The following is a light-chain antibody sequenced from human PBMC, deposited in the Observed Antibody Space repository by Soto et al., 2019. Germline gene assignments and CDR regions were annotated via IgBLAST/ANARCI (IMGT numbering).Light chain of an antibody. J-gene: IGKJ4*01. CDR3: QQRRNWPPLT. CDR1: ESVDIY. CDR2: HAS. Sequence: ETVLTQSPATLSLSPGETATLSCRASESVDIYLAWYQQKPGQAPRLLIYHASNRPTGIPGRFSGSGSGTDFTLTISSLEPEDSAVYYCQQRRNWPPLTFGGGTRVEI. V-gene: IGKV3-11*01.